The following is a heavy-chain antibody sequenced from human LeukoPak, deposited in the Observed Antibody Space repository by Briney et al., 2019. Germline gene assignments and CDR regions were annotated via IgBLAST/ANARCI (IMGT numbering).Heavy chain of an antibody. CDR1: GGSFSGYY. V-gene: IGHV4-59*10. Sequence: SETLSLTCAVYGGSFSGYYWSWIRQPPGKGLEWIGRIYTSGSTNYTPSLKSRVTMSVDTSKNQFSLKLSSVTAADTAVYYCAGRGAWDSFDIWGQGTMVTVSS. J-gene: IGHJ3*02. D-gene: IGHD3-16*01. CDR2: IYTSGST. CDR3: AGRGAWDSFDI.